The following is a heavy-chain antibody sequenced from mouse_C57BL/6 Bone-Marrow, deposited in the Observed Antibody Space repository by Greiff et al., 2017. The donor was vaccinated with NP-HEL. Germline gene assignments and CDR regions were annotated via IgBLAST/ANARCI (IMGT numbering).Heavy chain of an antibody. V-gene: IGHV5-17*01. Sequence: EVMLVESGGGLVKPGGSLKLSCAASGFTFSDYGMHWVRRAPEKGLEWVAYISSGSSTIYYAATVKGRFTISRANAKNTLFLQMTSLRSEDTAMDYCARRRYYGSSLWFAYWGQGTLVTVSA. J-gene: IGHJ3*01. CDR2: ISSGSSTI. D-gene: IGHD1-1*01. CDR1: GFTFSDYG. CDR3: ARRRYYGSSLWFAY.